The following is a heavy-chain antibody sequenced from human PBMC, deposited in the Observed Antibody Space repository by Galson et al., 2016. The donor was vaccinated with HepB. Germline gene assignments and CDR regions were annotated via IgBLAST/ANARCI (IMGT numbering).Heavy chain of an antibody. Sequence: LRLSCAASGFIFRNYAMSWVRQAPGRGLEWVSFISNSGDSINYADSVKGRFTISRDNSRNALFLQMNSLRAEDTAVYYCAKTLRTGSIVPNYYFAMDVWGKGTTVAVAS. J-gene: IGHJ6*04. CDR3: AKTLRTGSIVPNYYFAMDV. V-gene: IGHV3-23*01. CDR1: GFIFRNYA. CDR2: ISNSGDSI. D-gene: IGHD2-21*01.